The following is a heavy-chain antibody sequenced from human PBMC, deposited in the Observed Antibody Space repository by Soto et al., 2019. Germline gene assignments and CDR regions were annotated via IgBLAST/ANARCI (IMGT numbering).Heavy chain of an antibody. CDR1: GFAFSSYG. V-gene: IGHV3-33*01. Sequence: GGSLRLSCAASGFAFSSYGMHWVRQAPGKGLEWVAVIWYDGSNKYYADSVKGRFTISRDNSKNTLYLQTNSLRAEDTAVYYCARDRSRRGGYYYYGMDVWGQGTTVTVSS. J-gene: IGHJ6*02. CDR2: IWYDGSNK. CDR3: ARDRSRRGGYYYYGMDV. D-gene: IGHD2-15*01.